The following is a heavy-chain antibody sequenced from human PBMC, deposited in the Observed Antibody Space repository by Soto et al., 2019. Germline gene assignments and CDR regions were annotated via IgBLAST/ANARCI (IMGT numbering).Heavy chain of an antibody. CDR1: GFTVSSNY. CDR2: LYSGGST. V-gene: IGHV3-66*01. D-gene: IGHD6-13*01. Sequence: GGSLRLSCAASGFTVSSNYMSWVRQAPGKGLEWVSVLYSGGSTYYAESVKGRFTISRDDSKNSLYLQMNSLRAEDTAVYYCARVHSSSWYYFDYWGQGTLVTVSS. J-gene: IGHJ4*02. CDR3: ARVHSSSWYYFDY.